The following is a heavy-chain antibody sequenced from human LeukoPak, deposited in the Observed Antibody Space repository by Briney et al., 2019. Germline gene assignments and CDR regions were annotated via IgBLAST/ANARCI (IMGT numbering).Heavy chain of an antibody. CDR2: IYYSGST. J-gene: IGHJ4*02. V-gene: IGHV4-59*08. CDR1: TDSISSYS. Sequence: PSETLSLTCTVSTDSISSYSWNWIRQPPGKGLEWIGYIYYSGSTNYSPSLKSRVTISVDTSKNQFSLKLSSVTAADTAVYYCARHSRNGGYDRDRRSHFDYWGQGTLVTVSS. D-gene: IGHD5-12*01. CDR3: ARHSRNGGYDRDRRSHFDY.